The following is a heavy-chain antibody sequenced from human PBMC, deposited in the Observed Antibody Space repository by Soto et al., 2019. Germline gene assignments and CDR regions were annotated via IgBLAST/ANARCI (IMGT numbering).Heavy chain of an antibody. CDR1: GGSISSGDYY. CDR3: ARVYGGNSIHYYYGMDV. V-gene: IGHV4-30-4*01. Sequence: QVQLQESGPGLVKPSQTLSLTCTVSGGSISSGDYYWSWIRQPPGKGLEWIGYIYYSGSTYYNPSLKSRFTISVDTSKNQFSLKLSSVTAADTAVYYCARVYGGNSIHYYYGMDVWGQGTTVTVSS. J-gene: IGHJ6*02. D-gene: IGHD2-21*02. CDR2: IYYSGST.